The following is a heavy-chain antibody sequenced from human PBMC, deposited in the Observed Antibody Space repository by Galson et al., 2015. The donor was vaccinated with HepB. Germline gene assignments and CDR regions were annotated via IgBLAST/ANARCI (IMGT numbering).Heavy chain of an antibody. CDR2: ISSSGSTI. Sequence: SLRLSCAASGFTFSSYEMNWVRQAPGKGLEWVSYISSSGSTIYYADSVKGRFTISRDNAKNSLYLQMNSLRAEDTAVYYCARTTKDIVLSVPFSYYYGMDVWGQGTTVTVSS. CDR1: GFTFSSYE. D-gene: IGHD2-8*01. V-gene: IGHV3-48*03. J-gene: IGHJ6*02. CDR3: ARTTKDIVLSVPFSYYYGMDV.